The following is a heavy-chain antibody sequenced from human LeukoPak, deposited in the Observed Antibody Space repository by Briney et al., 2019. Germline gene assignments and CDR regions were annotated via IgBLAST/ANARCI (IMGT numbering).Heavy chain of an antibody. V-gene: IGHV4-59*01. D-gene: IGHD6-6*01. CDR2: IYYSGST. CDR3: ARTTIAAINWFDP. Sequence: PSETLSLTCTVSGGSISPYYWSWIRQPPGKGLEWIGYIYYSGSTSYNPSLKSRVTISVDTSKNQFSLKLNSVTAADTAVYYCARTTIAAINWFDPWGQGTLVTVSS. CDR1: GGSISPYY. J-gene: IGHJ5*02.